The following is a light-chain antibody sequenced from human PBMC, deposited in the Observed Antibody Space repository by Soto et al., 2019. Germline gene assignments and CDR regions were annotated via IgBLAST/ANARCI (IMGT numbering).Light chain of an antibody. CDR3: ATWVDSLSVYV. CDR2: RND. CDR1: SSRIGSNY. Sequence: QSVLPQPPSASGTPGQRVTVPCSVSSSRIGSNYVYWYQQLPGTAPKLLIYRNDQRPSGVPDRFSGSRSGTSASLAISGFRSEDEAIYYCATWVDSLSVYVFGTGTKVTVL. J-gene: IGLJ1*01. V-gene: IGLV1-47*01.